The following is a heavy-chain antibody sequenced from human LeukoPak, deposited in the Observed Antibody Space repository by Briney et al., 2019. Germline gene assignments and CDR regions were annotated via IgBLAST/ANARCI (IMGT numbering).Heavy chain of an antibody. CDR1: GFTFSSYA. V-gene: IGHV3-21*01. J-gene: IGHJ5*02. CDR3: AREVVSTYNWFDP. CDR2: ISSSRSYM. D-gene: IGHD2-2*01. Sequence: GGSLRLSCGASGFTFSSYAMSWVRQAPGKGLEWVSSISSSRSYMYYADSVKGRFTISRDNAKNSLYLQMNSLRAEDTAAYYCAREVVSTYNWFDPWGQGTLVTVSS.